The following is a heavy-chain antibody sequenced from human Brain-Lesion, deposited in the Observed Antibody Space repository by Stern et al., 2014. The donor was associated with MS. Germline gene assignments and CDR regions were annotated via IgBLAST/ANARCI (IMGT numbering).Heavy chain of an antibody. V-gene: IGHV4-61*02. CDR3: ARGRVVPGFQYYATDV. CDR2: IFNVGST. Sequence: QVQLQESGPGLVKPSQTLSLSCTVSGGSISSGGYYWSWIRQPAGKGLEWIGRIFNVGSTSYTPPRKCRVPISIDTSKTQFSLRLNSMTAADTAVYYCARGRVVPGFQYYATDVWGQGTTVIVSS. J-gene: IGHJ6*02. D-gene: IGHD2-2*01. CDR1: GGSISSGGYY.